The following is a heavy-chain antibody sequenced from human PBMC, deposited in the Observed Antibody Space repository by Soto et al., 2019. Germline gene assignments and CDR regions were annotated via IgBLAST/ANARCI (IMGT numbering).Heavy chain of an antibody. CDR2: IYYSGGT. CDR1: GGSISSYY. Sequence: SETLSLTCTVSGGSISSYYWSWIRQPPGKGLEWIGYIYYSGGTNYNPSLKSRVTISVDTSKNQLSLKLSSVTAADTAVYYCARGSYYYMDVWGKGTTVTVSS. CDR3: ARGSYYYMDV. J-gene: IGHJ6*03. V-gene: IGHV4-59*01.